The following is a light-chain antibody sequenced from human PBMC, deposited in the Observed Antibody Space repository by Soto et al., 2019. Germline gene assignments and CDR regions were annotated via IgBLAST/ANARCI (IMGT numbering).Light chain of an antibody. CDR3: HQYAYSPWT. Sequence: EIVLTQSPGTLSLSPGERATLSCRASQSVSNNYLAWYQQKPGQAPRLLIYNASNRATGIPDRFSGSGSGTDLTLTISRLEPEDFAVYYCHQYAYSPWTFGQGTKVEIK. CDR2: NAS. V-gene: IGKV3-20*01. J-gene: IGKJ1*01. CDR1: QSVSNNY.